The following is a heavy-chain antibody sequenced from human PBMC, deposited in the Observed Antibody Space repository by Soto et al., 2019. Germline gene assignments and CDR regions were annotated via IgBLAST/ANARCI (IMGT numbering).Heavy chain of an antibody. CDR1: GFTFSSYA. Sequence: EVQLLESGGGLVQPGGSLRLSCAASGFTFSSYAMSWVRQAPGKGLEWVSAISGSGGSTYYADSVKGRFTISRDNSKNTLYLQMNGLRAEDTAVYYCAKDGYGSGIPEGWGQGTLVTVSS. D-gene: IGHD3-10*01. V-gene: IGHV3-23*01. CDR3: AKDGYGSGIPEG. CDR2: ISGSGGST. J-gene: IGHJ4*02.